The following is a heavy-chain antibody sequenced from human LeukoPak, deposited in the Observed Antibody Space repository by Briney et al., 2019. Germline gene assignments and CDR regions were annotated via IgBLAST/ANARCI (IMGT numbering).Heavy chain of an antibody. CDR1: GYSISSGYY. CDR2: IYHSGST. Sequence: PSETLSLTCTVSGYSISSGYYWGWIRQPPGKGLEWIGSIYHSGSTYYNPSLKSRVTISVDTSKNQFSLKLSSVTAADTAVYYCARDYYFDYWGQGTLVTVSS. CDR3: ARDYYFDY. J-gene: IGHJ4*02. V-gene: IGHV4-38-2*02.